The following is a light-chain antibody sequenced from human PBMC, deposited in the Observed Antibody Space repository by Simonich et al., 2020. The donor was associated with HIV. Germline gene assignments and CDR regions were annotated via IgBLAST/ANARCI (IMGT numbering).Light chain of an antibody. CDR3: QQRSNWPLT. CDR2: DAS. Sequence: EIVLTQSPGTLSLSPGERATLSCTASQSVSSSYLAWYQQKPGQAPRLLIYDASNRATGIPARFSGSGSRTDFTRTISSLEPEDFAVYYCQQRSNWPLTFGQGTRLEIK. V-gene: IGKV3D-20*02. CDR1: QSVSSSY. J-gene: IGKJ5*01.